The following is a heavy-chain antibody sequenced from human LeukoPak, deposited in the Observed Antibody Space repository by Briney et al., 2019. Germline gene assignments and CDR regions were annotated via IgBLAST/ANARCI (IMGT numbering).Heavy chain of an antibody. J-gene: IGHJ4*02. D-gene: IGHD5-18*01. V-gene: IGHV4-59*12. CDR2: IYYRGST. Sequence: SETLSLTCAVSGGPLTSYYWSWIRQPPGKGLEWIGFIYYRGSTNYNPSLESRVTISVDTSKNRFSLKLSSVTAADTAVYYCASHPDTAMVPTPFDYWGQGTLVTVSS. CDR1: GGPLTSYY. CDR3: ASHPDTAMVPTPFDY.